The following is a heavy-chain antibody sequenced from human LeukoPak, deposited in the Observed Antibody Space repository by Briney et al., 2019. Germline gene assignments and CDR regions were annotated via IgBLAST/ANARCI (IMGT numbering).Heavy chain of an antibody. V-gene: IGHV6-1*01. CDR1: GDSVSSNSAA. CDR2: TYYRSKWYN. CDR3: ARETEGDWMATIAFDY. D-gene: IGHD5-12*01. Sequence: QTLSLTCAISGDSVSSNSAAWTWIRQSPSRGLEGLGRTYYRSKWYNDYAVSVKSRITINPDTSKNQFSLQLNSVTPEDTAVYYCARETEGDWMATIAFDYWGQGTLVTVSS. J-gene: IGHJ4*02.